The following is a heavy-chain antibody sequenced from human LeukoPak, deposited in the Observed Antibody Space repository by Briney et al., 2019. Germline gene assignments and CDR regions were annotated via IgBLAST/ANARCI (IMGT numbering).Heavy chain of an antibody. V-gene: IGHV3-21*01. J-gene: IGHJ4*02. CDR1: GFSFSSYS. CDR2: ISSSSSYI. CDR3: VREYCSGGSCYYFDY. D-gene: IGHD2-15*01. Sequence: GGSLRLSCAASGFSFSSYSMNWVRQAPGKGLEWVSSISSSSSYIYYADSVKGRFTISRDNVKNSLYLQMNSLRAEDTAVYYCVREYCSGGSCYYFDYWGQGTLVTVSS.